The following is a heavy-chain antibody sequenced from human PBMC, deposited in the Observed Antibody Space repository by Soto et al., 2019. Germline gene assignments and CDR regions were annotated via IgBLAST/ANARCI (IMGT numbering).Heavy chain of an antibody. Sequence: QVQLVQSGAEVKKPGASVKVSCKASGYTFTSYDINWVRQATGQGLEWMGWMNPNSGNTGYAQKFQGRVTMTRNTSISTAYMELSRLRSEDTAVYYCARPCSTTINYSSYVGGFDTWGQGTLVTVSS. V-gene: IGHV1-8*01. D-gene: IGHD4-4*01. J-gene: IGHJ5*02. CDR3: ARPCSTTINYSSYVGGFDT. CDR2: MNPNSGNT. CDR1: GYTFTSYD.